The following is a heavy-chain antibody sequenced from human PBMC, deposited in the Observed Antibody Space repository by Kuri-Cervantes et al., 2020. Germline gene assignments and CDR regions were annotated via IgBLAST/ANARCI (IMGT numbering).Heavy chain of an antibody. J-gene: IGHJ4*02. CDR3: ARGRGRVYGETRLIDY. Sequence: GSLRLSCAVYGGSFSGYYWSWIRQPPGKGLEWIGEINHSGSTNYNPSLKSRVTISVDTSKNQFSLKLSSVTAADTAVYYCARGRGRVYGETRLIDYWDQGAPVTVSS. CDR1: GGSFSGYY. V-gene: IGHV4-34*01. D-gene: IGHD4-17*01. CDR2: INHSGST.